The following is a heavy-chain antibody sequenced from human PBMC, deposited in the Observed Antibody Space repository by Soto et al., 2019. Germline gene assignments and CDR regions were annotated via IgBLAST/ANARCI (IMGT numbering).Heavy chain of an antibody. CDR3: VRLNQYTVVEVNY. CDR1: GFTFSDSA. Sequence: GGSLRLSCAASGFTFSDSAMHWVRQASGKGLEWVSRIRSKPKNYATAYAASVKGMFTISRNDSKNTAYLKMNSLKTEDTAVYYCVRLNQYTVVEVNYWGQGT. V-gene: IGHV3-73*01. CDR2: IRSKPKNYAT. J-gene: IGHJ4*02. D-gene: IGHD2-15*01.